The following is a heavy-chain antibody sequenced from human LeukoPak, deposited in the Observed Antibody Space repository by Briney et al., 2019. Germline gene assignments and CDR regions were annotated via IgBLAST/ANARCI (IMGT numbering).Heavy chain of an antibody. Sequence: HPGRSLRLSCAASGFTFSSYAMHWVRQAPGKGLEWVAVISYDGSNKYYADSVKGRFTISRDNSKNTLYLQMNSLRADDTAIYYCAKDTDDYLLDWGQGTLVTVSS. J-gene: IGHJ4*02. CDR3: AKDTDDYLLD. V-gene: IGHV3-30-3*01. D-gene: IGHD5-12*01. CDR2: ISYDGSNK. CDR1: GFTFSSYA.